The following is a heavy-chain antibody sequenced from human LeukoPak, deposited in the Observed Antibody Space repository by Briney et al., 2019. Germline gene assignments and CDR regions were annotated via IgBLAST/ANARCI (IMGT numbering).Heavy chain of an antibody. Sequence: SETLSLTCTVSGGSISSGDYYWSWIRQPPGKGLEWIGYIYYSGSTYYNPSLKSRVTISVDTSKNQLSLKLSSVTAADTAVYYCARTKEGVATIDYWGQGTLVTVSS. CDR1: GGSISSGDYY. J-gene: IGHJ4*02. V-gene: IGHV4-30-4*01. CDR2: IYYSGST. D-gene: IGHD5-12*01. CDR3: ARTKEGVATIDY.